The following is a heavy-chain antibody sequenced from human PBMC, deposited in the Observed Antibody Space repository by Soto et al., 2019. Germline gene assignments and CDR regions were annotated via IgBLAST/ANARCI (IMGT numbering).Heavy chain of an antibody. CDR2: ISGYNGNT. J-gene: IGHJ1*01. D-gene: IGHD6-13*01. V-gene: IGHV1-18*01. CDR1: GYIFTNYG. Sequence: QVQLVQSGPEVKKPGASVKVSCKASGYIFTNYGISWVRQAPGQVPEWMGWISGYNGNTKYAQKLQGRVTLTTDTSTRTAYMELRSLRSDDTAVYYCARGGSSWSAEYYQHWGQGTLVIVSS. CDR3: ARGGSSWSAEYYQH.